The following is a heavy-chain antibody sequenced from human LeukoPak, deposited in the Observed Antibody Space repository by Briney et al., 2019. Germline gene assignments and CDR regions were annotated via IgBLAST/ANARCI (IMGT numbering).Heavy chain of an antibody. Sequence: PGGSLRLSCAASGFTFSTYAMSWVRQAPGQGLEWVSTISGSGDNTDYADSVKGRFAISRDNSKNTLYPQMNSLRAEGTAVYYCAKGPYSSSWYYFDYWGQGTLVTVSS. CDR3: AKGPYSSSWYYFDY. CDR2: ISGSGDNT. D-gene: IGHD6-13*01. V-gene: IGHV3-23*01. CDR1: GFTFSTYA. J-gene: IGHJ4*02.